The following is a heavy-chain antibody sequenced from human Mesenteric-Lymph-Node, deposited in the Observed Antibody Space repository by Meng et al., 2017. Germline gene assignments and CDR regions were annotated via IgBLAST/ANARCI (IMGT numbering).Heavy chain of an antibody. V-gene: IGHV3-73*01. D-gene: IGHD2-2*01. CDR2: IRSKANSYAT. CDR3: TRHQRSRDGEYQLADPFDY. Sequence: GESLKISCAASGFTFSGSAMHWVRQASGKGLEWVGRIRSKANSYATAYAASVKGRFTISRDDSKNTAYLQMNSLKTEDTAVYYCTRHQRSRDGEYQLADPFDYWGQGTLVTVSS. CDR1: GFTFSGSA. J-gene: IGHJ4*02.